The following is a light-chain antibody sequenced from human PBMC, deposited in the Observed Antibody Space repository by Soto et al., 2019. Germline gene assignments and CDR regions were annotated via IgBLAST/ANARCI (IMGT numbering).Light chain of an antibody. CDR2: LGS. CDR1: QSLLHSNGYNY. Sequence: VMTQSPLSLPFTPGEPASISCRSSQSLLHSNGYNYLDWYLQKPGQSPQLLIYLGSNRASGVPDRFSGSGSGTDFTLKISRVEAEDVGVYYCMQPLQSWTFGQGTKV. J-gene: IGKJ1*01. V-gene: IGKV2-28*01. CDR3: MQPLQSWT.